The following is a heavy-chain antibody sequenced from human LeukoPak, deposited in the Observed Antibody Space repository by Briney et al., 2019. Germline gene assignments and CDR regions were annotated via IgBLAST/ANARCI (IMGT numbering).Heavy chain of an antibody. CDR1: GYSISRGYY. D-gene: IGHD3-10*01. CDR2: IYHTGST. V-gene: IGHV4-38-2*01. J-gene: IGHJ4*02. CDR3: ARAGWIITSGIDY. Sequence: PSETLSLTCGVSGYSISRGYYWAWIRQPPGKGLEWIGTIYHTGSTYYTPSLGSRVTISVDTSKNEFSLNLNSVTAAHTAVYYCARAGWIITSGIDYWGQGALVTVSS.